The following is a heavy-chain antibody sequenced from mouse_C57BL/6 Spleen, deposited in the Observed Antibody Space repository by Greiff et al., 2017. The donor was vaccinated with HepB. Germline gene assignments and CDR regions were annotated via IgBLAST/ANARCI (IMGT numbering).Heavy chain of an antibody. D-gene: IGHD1-1*02. V-gene: IGHV5-9*01. J-gene: IGHJ4*01. CDR1: GFTFSSYT. Sequence: DVMLVESGGGLVKPGGSLKLSCAASGFTFSSYTMSWVRQTPEKRLEWVATISGGGGNTYYPDSVKGRFTISRDNAKNTLYLQMSSLRSEDTALYYCARLWRYYAMDYWGQGTSVTVSS. CDR2: ISGGGGNT. CDR3: ARLWRYYAMDY.